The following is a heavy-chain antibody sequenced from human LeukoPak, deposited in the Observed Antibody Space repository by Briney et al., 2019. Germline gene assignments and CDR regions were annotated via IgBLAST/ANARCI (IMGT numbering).Heavy chain of an antibody. V-gene: IGHV4-59*08. CDR3: ARRAYYDSSDYHPTSVYFDL. CDR1: GGSIFSYY. Sequence: PSETLSLTCTVAGGSIFSYYWNWIRQPPGKALEWIGYLYCSGITNYSPSLRSRGTISVATSRNQFSLRLTSVTAADTAIYYCARRAYYDSSDYHPTSVYFDLWRRGNLVTVSS. CDR2: LYCSGIT. J-gene: IGHJ2*01. D-gene: IGHD3-16*01.